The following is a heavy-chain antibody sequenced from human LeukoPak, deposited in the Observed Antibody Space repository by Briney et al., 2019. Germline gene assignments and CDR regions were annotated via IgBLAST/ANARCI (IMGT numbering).Heavy chain of an antibody. J-gene: IGHJ3*02. D-gene: IGHD5-18*01. Sequence: GGSLRLSCAASGFTFSSYSMNWVRQAPGKGLEWVSSISSSSSYIYYADSVKGRFTISRDNSKNSLYLQMNSLRAEEPAASYFARAVLNTARAFDMWGQDTIVSVSS. CDR3: ARAVLNTARAFDM. CDR2: ISSSSSYI. V-gene: IGHV3-21*01. CDR1: GFTFSSYS.